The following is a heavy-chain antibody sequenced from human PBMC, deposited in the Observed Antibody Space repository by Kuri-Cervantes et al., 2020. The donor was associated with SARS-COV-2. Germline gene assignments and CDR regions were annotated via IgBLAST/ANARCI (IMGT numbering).Heavy chain of an antibody. CDR3: ARDLGYDSSSGLDY. V-gene: IGHV4-39*07. J-gene: IGHJ4*02. CDR2: IYYSGST. D-gene: IGHD3-22*01. Sequence: SETLSLTCTVSGGSISSSSYYWGWIRQPPGKGLEWIGSIYYSGSTYYNPSLKSRVTISVDTSKIQFSLKLSSVTAADTAVYYCARDLGYDSSSGLDYWGQGTLVTVSS. CDR1: GGSISSSSYY.